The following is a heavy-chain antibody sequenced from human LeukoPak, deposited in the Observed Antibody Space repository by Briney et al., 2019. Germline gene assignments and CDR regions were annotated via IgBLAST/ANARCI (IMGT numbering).Heavy chain of an antibody. V-gene: IGHV4-39*07. CDR3: ARDPPQSQYNFDY. Sequence: SETLSLTCTVSGGSISSSSYYWGWIRQPPGKGLEWIGSIYYNGSTYYNPSLKSRVTISVDTSKNQFSLKLSSVTAADTAVYYCARDPPQSQYNFDYWGQGTLVTVSS. CDR2: IYYNGST. CDR1: GGSISSSSYY. D-gene: IGHD5-24*01. J-gene: IGHJ4*02.